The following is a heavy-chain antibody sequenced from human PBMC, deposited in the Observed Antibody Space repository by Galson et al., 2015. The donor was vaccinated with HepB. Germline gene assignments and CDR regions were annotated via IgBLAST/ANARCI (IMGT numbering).Heavy chain of an antibody. D-gene: IGHD6-19*01. CDR2: IRTTHGHI. Sequence: SLRLSCAASGFTLSSYTVDWVRQAPGKGLEWVASIRTTHGHIHFADSVKGRFSISRDNGKNSLHLQMSSLRDEDTAVYYCARESSTSGWIDPSLRGGGGAVSDCWGRGTLVTVSS. J-gene: IGHJ4*02. CDR3: ARESSTSGWIDPSLRGGGGAVSDC. V-gene: IGHV3-21*06. CDR1: GFTLSSYT.